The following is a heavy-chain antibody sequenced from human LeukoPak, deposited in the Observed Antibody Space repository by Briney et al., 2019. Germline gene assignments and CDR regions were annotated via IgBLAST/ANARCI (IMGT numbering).Heavy chain of an antibody. CDR1: GGSVSSGSYY. CDR2: IYYSGST. D-gene: IGHD3-22*01. CDR3: ARSQYYDSSGYYVFYFHY. V-gene: IGHV4-61*01. J-gene: IGHJ4*02. Sequence: SETLSLTCTVSGGSVSSGSYYWSWIRKPPGKGLEWIGYIYYSGSTNYNPSLKSRVTISVDTSKNQFSLKLSSVTAADTAVYYCARSQYYDSSGYYVFYFHYWGQGTLVTVSS.